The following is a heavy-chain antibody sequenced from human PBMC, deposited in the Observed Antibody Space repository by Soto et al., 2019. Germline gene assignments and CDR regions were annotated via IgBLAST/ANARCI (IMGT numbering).Heavy chain of an antibody. CDR1: GYTFTSYG. D-gene: IGHD3-22*01. V-gene: IGHV1-18*01. CDR3: ARVRYYYDSSGYYFVSPYGMDV. CDR2: ISAYNGNT. J-gene: IGHJ6*02. Sequence: GASVKVSCTASGYTFTSYGISWVRQAPGQGLEWMGWISAYNGNTNYAQKLQGRVTMTTDTSTSTAYMELRSLRSDDTAVYYCARVRYYYDSSGYYFVSPYGMDVWGQGTTVTAP.